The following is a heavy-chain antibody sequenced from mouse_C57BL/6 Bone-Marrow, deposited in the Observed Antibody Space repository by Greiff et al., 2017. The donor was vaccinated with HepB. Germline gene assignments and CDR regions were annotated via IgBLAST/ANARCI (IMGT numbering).Heavy chain of an antibody. CDR2: IYPRSGNT. CDR1: GYTFTSYG. CDR3: ARKNGTGCKGY. V-gene: IGHV1-81*01. D-gene: IGHD4-1*01. J-gene: IGHJ2*01. Sequence: QVQLKESGAELARPGASVKLSCKASGYTFTSYGISWVKQRTGQGLEWIGEIYPRSGNTYYNEKFKGKATLTADKSSSTAYMELRSLTSEDSAVYFCARKNGTGCKGYWGQGTTLTVSS.